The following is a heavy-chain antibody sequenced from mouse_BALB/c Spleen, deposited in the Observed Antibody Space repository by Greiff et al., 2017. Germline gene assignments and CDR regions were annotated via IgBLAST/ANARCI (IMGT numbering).Heavy chain of an antibody. CDR2: IWAGGST. J-gene: IGHJ4*01. V-gene: IGHV2-9*02. Sequence: VKLMESGPGLVAPSQSLSITCTVSGFSLTSYGVHWLRQPPGKGLEWLGVIWAGGSTNYNSALMSRLSISKDNSKSQVFLKMNSLQTDDTAMYYCARYDYDDYAMDYWGQGTSVTVSS. CDR1: GFSLTSYG. CDR3: ARYDYDDYAMDY. D-gene: IGHD2-4*01.